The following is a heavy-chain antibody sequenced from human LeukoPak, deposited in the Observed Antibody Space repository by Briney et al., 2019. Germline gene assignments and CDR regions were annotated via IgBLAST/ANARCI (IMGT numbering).Heavy chain of an antibody. CDR1: GYTFTTYW. CDR3: ARGHCSSTSCSGDAFDI. CDR2: IYPGESDT. V-gene: IGHV5-51*01. D-gene: IGHD2-2*01. Sequence: GESLKISCKGSGYTFTTYWIAWVRQMPGKGREWMGIIYPGESDTRYSPSFQGQVTISADKSVSTAYLQWSRLKASDTAMYYCARGHCSSTSCSGDAFDIWGRGTMVTVSS. J-gene: IGHJ3*02.